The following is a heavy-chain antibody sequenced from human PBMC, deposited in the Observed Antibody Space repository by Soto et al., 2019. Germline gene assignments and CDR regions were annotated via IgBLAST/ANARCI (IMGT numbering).Heavy chain of an antibody. D-gene: IGHD3-16*01. J-gene: IGHJ3*02. Sequence: ASVKVSCKASGGTFSSYAISWVRQAPGQGLEWMGWINPNSGRTNYAQKFQGWVTMTRDTSISTAYMELSRLRSDDTAVYYCARDAQYYRSSAAFDIWGQGTMVTVSS. CDR3: ARDAQYYRSSAAFDI. CDR1: GGTFSSYA. V-gene: IGHV1-2*04. CDR2: INPNSGRT.